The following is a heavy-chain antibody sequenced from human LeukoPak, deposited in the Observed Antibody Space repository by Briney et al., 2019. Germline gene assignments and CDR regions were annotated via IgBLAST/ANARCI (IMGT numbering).Heavy chain of an antibody. CDR2: IYYSGST. V-gene: IGHV4-59*01. CDR1: GGSISSYY. J-gene: IGHJ3*02. Sequence: SETLSLTCTVSGGSISSYYWSWIRQPPGKGLEWIGYIYYSGSTNYNPSLKSRVTISVDTSKNQFSLKLSSVTAADTAVYYCARFVTRITGTRGNDAFDIWGQGTMVTVSS. D-gene: IGHD1-20*01. CDR3: ARFVTRITGTRGNDAFDI.